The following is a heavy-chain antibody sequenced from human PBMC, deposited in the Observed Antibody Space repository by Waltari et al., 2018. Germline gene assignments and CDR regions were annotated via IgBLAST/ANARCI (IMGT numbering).Heavy chain of an antibody. V-gene: IGHV7-4-1*02. CDR2: INTNTGNP. D-gene: IGHD6-13*01. CDR1: GYTFTSYA. Sequence: QVQLVQSGSELKKPGASVKVSCKASGYTFTSYAMNWVRQAPGQGLEWMGWINTNTGNPTYAQGFTGRFGFSLDTSVSTVYLQISSLKAEDTAVYYCARDSSSWYSRYNWFDPWGQGTLVTVSS. J-gene: IGHJ5*02. CDR3: ARDSSSWYSRYNWFDP.